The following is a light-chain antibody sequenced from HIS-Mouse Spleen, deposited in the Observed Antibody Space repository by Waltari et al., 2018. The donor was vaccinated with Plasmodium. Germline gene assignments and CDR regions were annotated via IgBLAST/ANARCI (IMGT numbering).Light chain of an antibody. CDR1: QSVGSH. J-gene: IGKJ3*01. CDR2: GAS. V-gene: IGKV3-15*01. CDR3: QQYNNWTFT. Sequence: EIVMTQSPATLSVSPGERATLSCRARQSVGSHLAWYQQKPGQAPRLLIYGASTRATGIPARFSGSGSGTEFTRTISSRQSEDFAVYYCQQYNNWTFTFGPGTKVDIK.